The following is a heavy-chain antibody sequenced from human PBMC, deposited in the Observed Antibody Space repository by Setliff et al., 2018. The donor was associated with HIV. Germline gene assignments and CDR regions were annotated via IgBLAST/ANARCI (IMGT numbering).Heavy chain of an antibody. CDR2: ISSSSSSSI. Sequence: GGSLRLSCAASGFTFSSYSMNWVRQAPGKGLEWVSYISSSSSSSIYHADSVKGRFTISRDNAKNTLYLQMNRLRAEDTALYYCVRGPQFRPHWGQGMQVTVS. J-gene: IGHJ4*02. CDR3: VRGPQFRPH. CDR1: GFTFSSYS. V-gene: IGHV3-48*01.